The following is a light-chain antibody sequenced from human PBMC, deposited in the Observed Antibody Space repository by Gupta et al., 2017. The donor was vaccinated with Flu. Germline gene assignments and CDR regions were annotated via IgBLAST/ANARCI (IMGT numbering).Light chain of an antibody. Sequence: YDVHWYRQCPGAAPELLSSSNDYRATRVPDRGSGSKSGASASLTITRVQAEDEAEYYCQSCDGLSGVIFGGGTKLTVL. CDR3: QSCDGLSGVI. V-gene: IGLV1-40*03. CDR1: YD. J-gene: IGLJ2*01. CDR2: SND.